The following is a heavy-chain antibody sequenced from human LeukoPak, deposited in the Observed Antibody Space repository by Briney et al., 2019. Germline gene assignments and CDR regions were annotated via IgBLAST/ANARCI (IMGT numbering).Heavy chain of an antibody. V-gene: IGHV4-30-4*01. CDR1: GGSINSGDYY. CDR2: IYYSGNT. D-gene: IGHD3-22*01. Sequence: SETLSLTCTVSGGSINSGDYYWNWIRQPPGKALEWVGYIYYSGNTIYNPSLESRVTISVDTSKNQFSLKLSSVTAADTAVYYCARGRFGGYYDSSGCNWFDPWGQGTLVTVSS. CDR3: ARGRFGGYYDSSGCNWFDP. J-gene: IGHJ5*02.